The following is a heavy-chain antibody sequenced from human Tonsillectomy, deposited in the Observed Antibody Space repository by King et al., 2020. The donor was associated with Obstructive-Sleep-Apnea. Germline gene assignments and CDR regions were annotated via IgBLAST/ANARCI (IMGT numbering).Heavy chain of an antibody. CDR2: IYYSVST. CDR3: ARHEKYSGYVGYFDY. Sequence: QLQESGPGLVKPSETLSLTCTVSGGSISSYYWSWIRQPPGKGLEWIGYIYYSVSTNYNPSLKSRVTISVDTSKNQFSLKLSPVTAADTAVYYCARHEKYSGYVGYFDYWGQGTLVTVSS. CDR1: GGSISSYY. D-gene: IGHD5-12*01. J-gene: IGHJ4*02. V-gene: IGHV4-59*08.